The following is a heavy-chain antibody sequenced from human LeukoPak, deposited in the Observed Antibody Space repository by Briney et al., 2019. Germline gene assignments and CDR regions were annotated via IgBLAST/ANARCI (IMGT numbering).Heavy chain of an antibody. D-gene: IGHD5-24*01. V-gene: IGHV1-2*02. J-gene: IGHJ4*02. CDR1: GYTFTGHY. CDR2: INPNSGGT. Sequence: GASVKVSCKASGYTFTGHYMHWVRQAPGQGLEWMGWINPNSGGTNYAQKFQGRVTMTRDTSISTAYMELSRLRSEDTAVYYCARERSDIGDGYNYSPFDYWGQGTLVTVSS. CDR3: ARERSDIGDGYNYSPFDY.